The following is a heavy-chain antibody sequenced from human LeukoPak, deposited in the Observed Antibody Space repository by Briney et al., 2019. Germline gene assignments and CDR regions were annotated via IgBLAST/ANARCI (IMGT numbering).Heavy chain of an antibody. Sequence: SETLSLTCTVSGGSIRSYYWNWIRQSPGKILEWIGYIYYSGSTNYNPSLKSRVTISVDTSKSQFSLKLSSVTAADTAVYYCARDEGGQLNYFDYWGQGTLVTVSS. J-gene: IGHJ4*02. CDR1: GGSIRSYY. D-gene: IGHD2-2*01. V-gene: IGHV4-59*01. CDR2: IYYSGST. CDR3: ARDEGGQLNYFDY.